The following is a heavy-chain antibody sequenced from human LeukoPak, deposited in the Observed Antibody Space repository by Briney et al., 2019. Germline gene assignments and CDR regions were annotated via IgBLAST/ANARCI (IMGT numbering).Heavy chain of an antibody. CDR3: ATLGFSSGYYYYFDH. CDR2: IYNSGST. D-gene: IGHD3-22*01. CDR1: GGSISSYY. Sequence: SETLSLTCTVSGGSISSYYWSWIRQPPGKGLEWIGYIYNSGSTKYNPSLKSRVTISVDTSKNQFSLKLTSVTAADTAVYYCATLGFSSGYYYYFDHWGQGTLVTVSS. J-gene: IGHJ4*02. V-gene: IGHV4-59*01.